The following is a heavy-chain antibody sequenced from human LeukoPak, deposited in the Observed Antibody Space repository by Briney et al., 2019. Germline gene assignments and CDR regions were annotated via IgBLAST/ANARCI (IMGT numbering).Heavy chain of an antibody. J-gene: IGHJ4*02. CDR1: GFTFDDYG. Sequence: GGSLRLSCAASGFTFDDYGMSWVRQAPGEGLEWVSGINWNGGSTGYADSVKGRFTISRDNAKNSLYLQMNSLRAEDTALYYCARLGTWDIVVVPAAYLDYWGQGTLVTVSS. CDR3: ARLGTWDIVVVPAAYLDY. V-gene: IGHV3-20*04. CDR2: INWNGGST. D-gene: IGHD2-2*01.